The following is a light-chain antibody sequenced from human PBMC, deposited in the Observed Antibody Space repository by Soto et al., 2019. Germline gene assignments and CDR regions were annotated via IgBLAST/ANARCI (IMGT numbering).Light chain of an antibody. CDR2: GAS. CDR1: QSVSSTY. CDR3: PQCGSSPWT. J-gene: IGKJ1*01. V-gene: IGKV3-20*01. Sequence: EIVLTQSPGTLSLSPGERATLSCRASQSVSSTYLAWYQQKPGQAPRLLIYGASSRATGIPDRFSGGGSGTDFTLTISRVEPEDFAVYYCPQCGSSPWTFGQGTKVEIK.